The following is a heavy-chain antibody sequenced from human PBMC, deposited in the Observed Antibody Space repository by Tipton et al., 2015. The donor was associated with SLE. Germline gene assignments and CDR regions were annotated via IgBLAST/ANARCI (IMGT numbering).Heavy chain of an antibody. CDR3: ARVSSSWHNWFDP. CDR2: IYTSGST. V-gene: IGHV4-4*07. CDR1: SGSISSYY. D-gene: IGHD6-13*01. J-gene: IGHJ5*02. Sequence: LRLSCTVSSGSISSYYWSWIRQPAGKGLEWIGRIYTSGSTNYNPSLKSRVTMSVDTSKNQFSLKLNSVAAADTAVYYCARVSSSWHNWFDPWGQGTLVTVSS.